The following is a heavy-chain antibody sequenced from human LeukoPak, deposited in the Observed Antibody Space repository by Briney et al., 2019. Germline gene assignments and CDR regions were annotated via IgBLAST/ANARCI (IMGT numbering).Heavy chain of an antibody. D-gene: IGHD1-26*01. CDR3: ARVCGSYSWAFDY. Sequence: ASVKVSCKASGYTFTSYAMYWVRQAPGQRLEWMGWINAGNGNTKYSQKFQGRVTITRDTSASTAYMELSSLRSEDTAVYYCARVCGSYSWAFDYWGQGTLVTVSS. V-gene: IGHV1-3*01. J-gene: IGHJ4*02. CDR2: INAGNGNT. CDR1: GYTFTSYA.